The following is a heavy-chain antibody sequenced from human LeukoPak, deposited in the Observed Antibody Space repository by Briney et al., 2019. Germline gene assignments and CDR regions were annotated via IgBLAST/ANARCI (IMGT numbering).Heavy chain of an antibody. CDR2: ISNDGNNK. V-gene: IGHV3-30*18. Sequence: PGGSLRLSCAASGFTFSGCAFHWVRQAPGKGLEWVAIISNDGNNKYYADSVKGRFTISRDNSKNTLSLQMNSLRVEDTAVYYCAKDTGDYGVRYFFDSWGQGTLVAVSS. D-gene: IGHD4-17*01. CDR1: GFTFSGCA. CDR3: AKDTGDYGVRYFFDS. J-gene: IGHJ4*02.